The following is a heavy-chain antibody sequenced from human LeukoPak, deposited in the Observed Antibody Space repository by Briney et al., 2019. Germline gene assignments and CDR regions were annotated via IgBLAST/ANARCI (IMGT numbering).Heavy chain of an antibody. J-gene: IGHJ6*01. CDR3: ARDQTRAVRDGFSYYGMNV. CDR1: GDSISTFH. D-gene: IGHD2-21*02. CDR2: VHSSGTS. Sequence: PSETLSLTCTVSGDSISTFHWSWIRRPPGKALEWIGHVHSSGTSNYNPSLRGRVTISIDTSKNQFSLNLRSVTAADSAIYYCARDQTRAVRDGFSYYGMNVWGQGTTVTVSS. V-gene: IGHV4-4*08.